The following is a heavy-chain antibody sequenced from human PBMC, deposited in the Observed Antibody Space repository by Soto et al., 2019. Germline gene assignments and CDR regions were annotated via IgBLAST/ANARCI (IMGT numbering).Heavy chain of an antibody. D-gene: IGHD1-7*01. CDR3: ASGNSPHNKYYSNYGLDV. Sequence: EVQLVESGGGLVKPGGSLRLSCAASGFPFSSYTMNWVRQAPGKGLEWVSSISITGSYIYDADSVKGRFNISRDNAKSSLYLQMNSLRDEDTAVYYCASGNSPHNKYYSNYGLDVWGQGTTVTVSS. V-gene: IGHV3-21*01. CDR1: GFPFSSYT. J-gene: IGHJ6*02. CDR2: ISITGSYI.